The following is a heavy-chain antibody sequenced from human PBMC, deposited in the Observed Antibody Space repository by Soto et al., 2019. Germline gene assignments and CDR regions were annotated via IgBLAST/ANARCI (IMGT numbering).Heavy chain of an antibody. D-gene: IGHD4-17*01. CDR1: GFTFSNYA. CDR2: IGSGGDGI. Sequence: EVQLSESGGGLVQPGGSLRLSCAASGFTFSNYAMKWVRQAPGKGLEWVSVIGSGGDGIHYADSVEGRFTISRDNSENTVNLQMNSLRADDTAVYYCATYGQHLTVYWGQGTLVTVSS. CDR3: ATYGQHLTVY. V-gene: IGHV3-23*01. J-gene: IGHJ4*02.